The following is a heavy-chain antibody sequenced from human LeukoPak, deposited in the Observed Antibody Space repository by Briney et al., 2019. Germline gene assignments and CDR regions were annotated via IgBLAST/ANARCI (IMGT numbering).Heavy chain of an antibody. CDR2: IYSGGST. CDR3: ARVLKVAATLYYYYYYYMDV. V-gene: IGHV3-53*01. CDR1: GFTVSSNY. J-gene: IGHJ6*03. D-gene: IGHD2-15*01. Sequence: GGSLRLSCAASGFTVSSNYMSWVRQAPGKGLEWVSVIYSGGSTYYADSVKGRFTISRDNSKNTLYLQMNSLGAEDTAVYYCARVLKVAATLYYYYYYYMDVWGKGTTVTVSS.